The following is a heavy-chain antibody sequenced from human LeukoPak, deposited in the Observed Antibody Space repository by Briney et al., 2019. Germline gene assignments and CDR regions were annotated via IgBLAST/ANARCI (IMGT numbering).Heavy chain of an antibody. CDR3: ARGSDWIQLWFAPYYYYYMDV. V-gene: IGHV1-69*13. Sequence: SVKVSCKASGGTFSSYAISWVRQAPGQGLEWMGGIIPIFGTANYAQKFQGRVTITADESTSTAYMELSSLRSEDTAVYYCARGSDWIQLWFAPYYYYYMDVWGKGTTVTISS. D-gene: IGHD5-18*01. CDR1: GGTFSSYA. CDR2: IIPIFGTA. J-gene: IGHJ6*03.